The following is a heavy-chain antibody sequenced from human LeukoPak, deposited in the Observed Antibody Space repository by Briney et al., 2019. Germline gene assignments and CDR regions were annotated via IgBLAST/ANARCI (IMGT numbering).Heavy chain of an antibody. CDR2: IYYSGST. Sequence: SETLSLTCTVSGGSISSYYWSWIRQPPGKGLEWIGYIYYSGSTNYNPSLKSRVTISVDTSKNQFSLKLSSVTAADTAVYYCARGRHYYGSGSYERRHWFDPWGQGTLVTVSS. D-gene: IGHD3-10*01. J-gene: IGHJ5*02. CDR1: GGSISSYY. V-gene: IGHV4-59*08. CDR3: ARGRHYYGSGSYERRHWFDP.